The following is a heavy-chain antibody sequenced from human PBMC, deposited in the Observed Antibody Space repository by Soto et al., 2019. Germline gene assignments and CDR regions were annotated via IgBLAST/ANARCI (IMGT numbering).Heavy chain of an antibody. Sequence: SETLSLTCTVYGGSFSGYYWSWIRQPPGKGLEWIGEINHSGSTNYNPSLKSRVTISVDTSKNQFSLKLSSVTAADTAVYYCARDNGGGYNNWFDPWGQGTLVTVSS. D-gene: IGHD2-8*01. CDR3: ARDNGGGYNNWFDP. J-gene: IGHJ5*02. CDR2: INHSGST. CDR1: GGSFSGYY. V-gene: IGHV4-34*01.